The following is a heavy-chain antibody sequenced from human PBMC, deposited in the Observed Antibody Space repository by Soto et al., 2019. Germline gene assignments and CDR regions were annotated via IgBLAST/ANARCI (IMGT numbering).Heavy chain of an antibody. CDR3: TRGISAYETSPLCFDY. CDR2: IVVGSGNT. J-gene: IGHJ4*02. D-gene: IGHD5-12*01. CDR1: GYSFCTAA. V-gene: IGHV1-58*01. Sequence: SLKVSCKASGYSFCTAAVQWVRQNRGQRLEWIGWIVVGSGNTNYAQKFQERVTITRDMSTNTAYMELSSLRTEDTAVYYCTRGISAYETSPLCFDYWGQGPPLTVSS.